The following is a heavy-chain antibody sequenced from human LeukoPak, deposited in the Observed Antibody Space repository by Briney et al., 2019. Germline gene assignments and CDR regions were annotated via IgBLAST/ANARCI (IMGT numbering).Heavy chain of an antibody. J-gene: IGHJ2*01. D-gene: IGHD2-15*01. V-gene: IGHV3-23*01. CDR2: VTGGGGTT. CDR3: AKEKPLTLGYCSGGSCYKRWYFDL. CDR1: GFTFRSYA. Sequence: GGSLRLSCAASGFTFRSYAMSWVRQAPGKGLEWVSTVTGGGGTTYYADSVKGRFTISRDNSKNTVYLQLNSLRADDTAVYYCAKEKPLTLGYCSGGSCYKRWYFDLWGRGTLVTVSS.